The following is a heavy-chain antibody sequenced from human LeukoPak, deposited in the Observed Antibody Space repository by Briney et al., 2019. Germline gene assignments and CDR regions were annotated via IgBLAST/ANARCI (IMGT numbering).Heavy chain of an antibody. CDR1: GCSFTSYW. D-gene: IGHD2-15*01. CDR3: ARLRYCSGGSCYSGPFDY. J-gene: IGHJ4*02. CDR2: IDPRDSYT. V-gene: IGHV5-10-1*01. Sequence: GESLKISCKGSGCSFTSYWISWVRQMPGKGLEWMGRIDPRDSYTNYSPSFQGHVTISADKSISTAYLQWSSLKASDTAMYYCARLRYCSGGSCYSGPFDYWGQGTLVTVSS.